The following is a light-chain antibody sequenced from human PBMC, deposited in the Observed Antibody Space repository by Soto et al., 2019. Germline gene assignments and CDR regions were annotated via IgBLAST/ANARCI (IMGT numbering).Light chain of an antibody. V-gene: IGKV1-5*01. CDR2: DAS. J-gene: IGKJ1*01. CDR3: QQYHSYWT. CDR1: QSISSY. Sequence: IQMTQSPSSLSASVGDRVTITCRASQSISSYLNWYQQKPWKAPKLLIYDASSLESGVPQRFSGSGSGTEFTLTISSLQTDDFSTYYCQQYHSYWTFGQGTKVDIK.